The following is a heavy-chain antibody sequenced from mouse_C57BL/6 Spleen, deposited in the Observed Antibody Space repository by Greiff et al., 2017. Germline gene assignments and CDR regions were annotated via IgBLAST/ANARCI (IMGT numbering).Heavy chain of an antibody. V-gene: IGHV1-72*01. CDR3: ARWDAGTWFAY. J-gene: IGHJ3*01. CDR1: GYTFTSYW. D-gene: IGHD4-1*01. Sequence: QVQLQQPGAELVKPGASVKLSCKASGYTFTSYWMHWVKQRPGRGLEWIGRIDPNSGGTKYNEKFKSKATLTVDKPSSTAYMQLSSLTSEHSAVYYCARWDAGTWFAYWGQGTLVTVSA. CDR2: IDPNSGGT.